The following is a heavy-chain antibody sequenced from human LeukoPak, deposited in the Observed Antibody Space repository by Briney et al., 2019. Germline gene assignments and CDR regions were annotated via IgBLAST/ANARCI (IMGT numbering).Heavy chain of an antibody. CDR3: ARDLGPYYYYMDV. CDR2: IKKVGNEK. V-gene: IGHV3-7*01. CDR1: GFTFSSYW. J-gene: IGHJ6*03. Sequence: GGSLRLSCAGSGFTFSSYWMGWVRQAPGKGLEWVANIKKVGNEKYYVDSVKGRFTISRDNAKNSLYLQMNSLRAEDTAVYYCARDLGPYYYYMDVWGKGTTVTVSS.